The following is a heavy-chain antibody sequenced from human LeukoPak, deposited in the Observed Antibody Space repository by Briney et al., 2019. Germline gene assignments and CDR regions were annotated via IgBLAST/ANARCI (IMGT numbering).Heavy chain of an antibody. CDR1: GYTFTSFG. D-gene: IGHD3-3*01. V-gene: IGHV1-18*01. J-gene: IGHJ6*02. CDR2: ISGNSGNT. CDR3: ARDGSITLFGVAPRTTIRVYYYGMDV. Sequence: ASVKVSCKASGYTFTSFGISWVRQAPGQGPEWMGWISGNSGNTNYAQQFQGRVTMTTDTSTSTAYMEVTGLRSDDTAIYYCARDGSITLFGVAPRTTIRVYYYGMDVWGQGTTVTVSS.